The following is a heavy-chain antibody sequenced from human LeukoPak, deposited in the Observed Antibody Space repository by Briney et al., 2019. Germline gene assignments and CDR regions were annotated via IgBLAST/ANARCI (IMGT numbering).Heavy chain of an antibody. CDR2: INHRGST. Sequence: SETLSLTCGVYGASFSDYYWSWIRQPPGKGLEWIGEINHRGSTNYNPSLESRVTISVDTSKKQFSLKVNSVTVADAAVYYCARALRGCTSCYTDQPFDYWGQGTLVTVSS. J-gene: IGHJ4*02. CDR1: GASFSDYY. D-gene: IGHD2-2*02. CDR3: ARALRGCTSCYTDQPFDY. V-gene: IGHV4-34*01.